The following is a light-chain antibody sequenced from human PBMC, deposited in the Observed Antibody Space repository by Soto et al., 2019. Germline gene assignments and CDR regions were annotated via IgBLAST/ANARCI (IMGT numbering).Light chain of an antibody. CDR2: EVT. V-gene: IGLV2-14*01. CDR1: SSDIGNYNY. CDR3: SSYIRSSSSWV. J-gene: IGLJ3*02. Sequence: QSALTQPASVSGSPGQSITISFTGTSSDIGNYNYVSWYQQHPGKAPKLIIYEVTNRPSGVSDRFSGSKSGNTASLTISGLQAEDEADYHCSSYIRSSSSWVFGGGTKVTVL.